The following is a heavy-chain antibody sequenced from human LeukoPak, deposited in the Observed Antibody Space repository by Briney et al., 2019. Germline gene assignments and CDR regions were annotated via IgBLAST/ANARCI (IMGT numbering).Heavy chain of an antibody. CDR2: ISWNSGSI. CDR3: AKIYGIVGASAFDI. CDR1: GFTFDDYA. Sequence: GRSLRLSCAASGFTFDDYAMHWVRQAPGKGLEWVSGISWNSGSIGYADSVKGRFTISRDNSKNTLYLQMNSLRAEDTAVYYCAKIYGIVGASAFDIWGQGTMVTVSS. D-gene: IGHD1-26*01. J-gene: IGHJ3*02. V-gene: IGHV3-9*01.